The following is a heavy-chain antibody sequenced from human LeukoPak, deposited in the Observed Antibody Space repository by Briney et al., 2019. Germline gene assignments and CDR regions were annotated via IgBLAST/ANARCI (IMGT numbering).Heavy chain of an antibody. D-gene: IGHD6-19*01. V-gene: IGHV4-39*07. CDR2: IYYSGST. CDR3: ARDRIAVAGFDY. Sequence: SGTLSLTCTVSGGSISSSSYYWGWIRQPPGKGLEWIGSIYYSGSTYYNPSLKSRVTISVDTSKNQFSLKLSSVTAADTAVYYCARDRIAVAGFDYWGQGTLVTVSS. J-gene: IGHJ4*02. CDR1: GGSISSSSYY.